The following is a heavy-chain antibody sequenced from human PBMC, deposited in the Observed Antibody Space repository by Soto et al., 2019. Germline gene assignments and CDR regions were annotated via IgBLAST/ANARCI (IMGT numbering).Heavy chain of an antibody. CDR2: IYYSGST. D-gene: IGHD5-12*01. Sequence: SETLSLTCTVSGGSISSYYWSWIRQPPGKGLEWIGYIYYSGSTNYNPSLKSRVTISVDTSKNPFSLKLSSVTAADTAVYYCARHAKWLRRKGYYHGRGVWGQGTKVTASS. V-gene: IGHV4-59*01. J-gene: IGHJ6*02. CDR3: ARHAKWLRRKGYYHGRGV. CDR1: GGSISSYY.